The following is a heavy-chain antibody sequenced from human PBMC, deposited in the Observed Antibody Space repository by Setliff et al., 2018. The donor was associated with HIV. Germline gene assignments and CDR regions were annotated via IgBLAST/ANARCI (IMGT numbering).Heavy chain of an antibody. D-gene: IGHD5-18*01. CDR2: IYWNGDK. Sequence: LTLTCTFSGFSLSSSGVGVGWIRQPPGKALEWLALIYWNGDKRYSPSLNSRLTITKDTSKNQVVLRMTNMDPVDTATYYCAHSPRRGYSYGSFYYHYYYMDVWGKGSTVTVSS. CDR1: GFSLSSSGVG. CDR3: AHSPRRGYSYGSFYYHYYYMDV. J-gene: IGHJ6*03. V-gene: IGHV2-5*01.